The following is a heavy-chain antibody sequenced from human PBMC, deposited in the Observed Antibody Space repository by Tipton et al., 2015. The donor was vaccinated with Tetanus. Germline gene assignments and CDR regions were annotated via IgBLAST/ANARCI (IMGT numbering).Heavy chain of an antibody. D-gene: IGHD6-19*01. CDR2: ISYSSTSV. Sequence: SLRLSCIVSGGSMRGSGHYGAWVRQSPGKGLEWVSYISYSSTSVYYVDSVKGRFVVSRGNAKNSLYLQMNTLRDDDTAVYYCARRGEAGASWFDSWGQGTLVTVSS. V-gene: IGHV3-48*02. J-gene: IGHJ5*01. CDR3: ARRGEAGASWFDS. CDR1: GGSMRGSGHY.